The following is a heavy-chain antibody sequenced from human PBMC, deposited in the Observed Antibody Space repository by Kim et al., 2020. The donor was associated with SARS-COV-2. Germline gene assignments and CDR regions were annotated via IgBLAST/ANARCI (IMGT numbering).Heavy chain of an antibody. Sequence: SETLSLTCTVSGYSISSGYYWGWIRQPPGKGLEWIGSIYHSGSTYYNPSLKSRVTISVDTSKNQFSLKLSSVTAADTAVYYCAREAPYGMDVWGQGTTVT. J-gene: IGHJ6*02. CDR3: AREAPYGMDV. CDR1: GYSISSGYY. CDR2: IYHSGST. V-gene: IGHV4-38-2*02.